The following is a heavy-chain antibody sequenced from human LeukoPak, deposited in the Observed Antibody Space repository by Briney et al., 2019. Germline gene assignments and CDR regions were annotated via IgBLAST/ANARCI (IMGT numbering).Heavy chain of an antibody. V-gene: IGHV3-23*01. Sequence: GGSLRLSCAASGFTFSSYAMSWVRQAPGKGLEWVSAISGSGGSTYYADSVKGRFTISRDNSKNTLYLQMNSLRAEDTAVYYCARITYGDYVGGDYWGQGTLVTVSS. D-gene: IGHD4-17*01. J-gene: IGHJ4*02. CDR1: GFTFSSYA. CDR3: ARITYGDYVGGDY. CDR2: ISGSGGST.